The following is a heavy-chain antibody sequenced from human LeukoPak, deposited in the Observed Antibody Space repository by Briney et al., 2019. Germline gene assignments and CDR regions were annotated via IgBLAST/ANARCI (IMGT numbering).Heavy chain of an antibody. CDR2: INHSGST. CDR3: AKTPALDY. CDR1: GGSFSGYY. D-gene: IGHD2-2*01. J-gene: IGHJ4*02. Sequence: SETLSLTCAVYGGSFSGYYWSWIRQPPGKGLEWIGEINHSGSTNYNPSLKSRVTISVDTSKNQFSLKLSSVTAADTAVYYCAKTPALDYWGQGTLVTVSS. V-gene: IGHV4-34*01.